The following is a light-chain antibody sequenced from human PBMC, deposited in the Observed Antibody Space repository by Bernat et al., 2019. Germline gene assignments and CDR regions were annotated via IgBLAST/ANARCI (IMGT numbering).Light chain of an antibody. V-gene: IGKV3-15*01. CDR2: GAS. CDR3: QQYNTWHT. Sequence: EIVMTQSPATLSVSPGERGTLSCRASQSVSSNLAWYQQKPGQAPRLLIYGASTRATGIPARFSGSGSGTEFTLTISSLQSEDFAVYYCQQYNTWHTFGGGTKVEIK. J-gene: IGKJ4*01. CDR1: QSVSSN.